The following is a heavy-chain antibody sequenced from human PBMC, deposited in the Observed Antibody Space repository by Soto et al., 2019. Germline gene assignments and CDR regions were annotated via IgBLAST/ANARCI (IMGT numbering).Heavy chain of an antibody. CDR2: INTDGSST. V-gene: IGHV3-74*01. CDR1: GFTFSSYW. CDR3: ARQASFDY. J-gene: IGHJ4*02. Sequence: PVGSLRLSCAASGFTFSSYWMHWVRQAPGEGLVWVSRINTDGSSTSYANSVKGRFTISRDNAKNTLYLQMNSLRTEDTAMYYCARQASFDYWGRGTLVTVSS.